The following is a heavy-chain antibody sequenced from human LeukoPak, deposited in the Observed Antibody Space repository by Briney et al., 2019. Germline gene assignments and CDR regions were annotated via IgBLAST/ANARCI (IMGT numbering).Heavy chain of an antibody. V-gene: IGHV3-23*01. Sequence: PGGSLRLSCAVSGFSVTGNYMSWVRQAPGKGLEWVSAITGSGGSTYYADSVKGRFTISRDNSKNTLYLQMNSLRAEDTAVYYCAKSSSGYSRDAFDIWGQGTMVTVSS. CDR1: GFSVTGNY. D-gene: IGHD3-22*01. CDR2: ITGSGGST. J-gene: IGHJ3*02. CDR3: AKSSSGYSRDAFDI.